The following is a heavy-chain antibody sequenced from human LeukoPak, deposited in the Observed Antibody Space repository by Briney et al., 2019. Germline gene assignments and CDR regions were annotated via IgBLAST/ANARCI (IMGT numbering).Heavy chain of an antibody. CDR3: ARDYDVGGWYFDY. J-gene: IGHJ4*02. CDR1: GFTFSGSA. CDR2: IRSKANSYAT. D-gene: IGHD3-3*01. V-gene: IGHV3-73*01. Sequence: GGSLRLSCAASGFTFSGSAMHWVRQASGKGLEWVGRIRSKANSYATAYAASVKGRFTISRDNAKNSLYLQMNSLRAEDTAVYYCARDYDVGGWYFDYWGQGTLVTVSS.